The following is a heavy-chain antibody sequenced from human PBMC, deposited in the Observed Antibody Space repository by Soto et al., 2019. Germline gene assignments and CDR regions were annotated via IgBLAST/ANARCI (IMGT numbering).Heavy chain of an antibody. V-gene: IGHV1-18*01. Sequence: QVQLVQSGAEVKEPGASVKVSCKAAGYTFTSYGFSWVRQAPGQGLEWMGWISTYNGDTHYAQNLQGRVTMTTDTSTSTAYMELRSPRSDDTAVYYCARSNGIAAAGPPFDYWGQGTLVTVSS. CDR1: GYTFTSYG. D-gene: IGHD6-13*01. CDR3: ARSNGIAAAGPPFDY. CDR2: ISTYNGDT. J-gene: IGHJ4*02.